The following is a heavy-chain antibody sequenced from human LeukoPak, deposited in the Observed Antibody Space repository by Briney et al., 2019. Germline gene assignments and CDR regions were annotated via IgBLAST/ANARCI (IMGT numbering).Heavy chain of an antibody. Sequence: SETLSLTCTVSGGSISSSRYYWGWIRQPPGKGLEWIGSIHYSGSTYYNPSLKSRVTISVDTSKNQFSLKLSSVTAADTAVYYCARGRTPGRLLNWFDPWGQGTLVTVSS. J-gene: IGHJ5*02. D-gene: IGHD2/OR15-2a*01. CDR2: IHYSGST. V-gene: IGHV4-39*07. CDR1: GGSISSSRYY. CDR3: ARGRTPGRLLNWFDP.